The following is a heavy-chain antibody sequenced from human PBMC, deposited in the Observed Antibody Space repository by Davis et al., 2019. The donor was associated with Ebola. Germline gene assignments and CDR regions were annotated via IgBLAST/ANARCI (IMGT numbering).Heavy chain of an antibody. Sequence: MPSETLSLTCTVSGGSISSSSYYWGWIRQPPGKGLEWIGSIYYSGSTYYNPSLKSRVTISVDTSKNQFSLKLSSMTAADTAVYYCARQRGGLRIWYFDLWGRGTLVTVSS. D-gene: IGHD4-17*01. V-gene: IGHV4-39*01. J-gene: IGHJ2*01. CDR1: GGSISSSSYY. CDR2: IYYSGST. CDR3: ARQRGGLRIWYFDL.